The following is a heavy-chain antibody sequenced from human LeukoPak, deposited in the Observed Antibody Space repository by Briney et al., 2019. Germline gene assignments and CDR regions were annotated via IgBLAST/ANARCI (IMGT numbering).Heavy chain of an antibody. J-gene: IGHJ4*02. CDR1: GYSFTSYW. CDR3: ARLGRDDHY. D-gene: IGHD5-24*01. Sequence: GESLKISCKGSGYSFTSYWIGWVRQMPGKGLEWTGIIYPGDSDTRYSPSFQGQVTISAEKSISTAYLQWNSLEASDTAMYCCARLGRDDHYWGQGTLVTVSS. V-gene: IGHV5-51*01. CDR2: IYPGDSDT.